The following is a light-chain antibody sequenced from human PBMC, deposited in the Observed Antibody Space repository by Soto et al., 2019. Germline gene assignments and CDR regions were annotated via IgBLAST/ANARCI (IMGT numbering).Light chain of an antibody. J-gene: IGKJ1*01. V-gene: IGKV3-20*01. CDR3: QQYGSSGT. CDR1: QSVSSSY. CDR2: GAS. Sequence: DIVMTQSPDSLAVSPGERATLSWRASQSVSSSYLAWYQQKPGQAPRLLIYGASNRATGIPDRFSGSGSGTDFTLTISRLEPEDFAVYYCQQYGSSGTFGQGTKVDI.